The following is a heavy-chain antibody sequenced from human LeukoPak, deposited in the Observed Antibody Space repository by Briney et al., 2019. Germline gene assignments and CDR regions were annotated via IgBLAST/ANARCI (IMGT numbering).Heavy chain of an antibody. CDR3: AGGEYYYGSGSYQEYYFGY. V-gene: IGHV4-4*07. CDR2: IYTSGST. D-gene: IGHD3-10*01. Sequence: ASETLSLTCTVSGGSISSYYWSWLRQPAGKGLEWIGRIYTSGSTNYNPSLKSRVTISVDTSKNQFSLKLSSVTAADTAVYYCAGGEYYYGSGSYQEYYFGYWGQGTLVTVSS. CDR1: GGSISSYY. J-gene: IGHJ4*02.